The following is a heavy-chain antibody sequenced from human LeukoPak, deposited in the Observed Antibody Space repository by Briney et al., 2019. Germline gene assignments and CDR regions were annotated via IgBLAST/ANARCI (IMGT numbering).Heavy chain of an antibody. Sequence: TGGSLSLSCAASGFTLSTYWMHWGRHAPGRGLDWVPGISGSGGGIYYADSVKGRFTISRDNSKNTLFLQMNSLRAEDTAVYYCAKAQYQPLLYDQAYWGQGTLVTVSS. CDR1: GFTLSTYW. J-gene: IGHJ4*02. V-gene: IGHV3-23*01. CDR2: ISGSGGGI. D-gene: IGHD2-2*01. CDR3: AKAQYQPLLYDQAY.